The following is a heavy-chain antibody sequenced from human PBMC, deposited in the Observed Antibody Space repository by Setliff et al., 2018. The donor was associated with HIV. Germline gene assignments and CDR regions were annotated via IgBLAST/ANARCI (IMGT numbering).Heavy chain of an antibody. J-gene: IGHJ4*02. CDR3: ARGRRSSGWYVYH. D-gene: IGHD6-19*01. CDR2: IYYTGST. Sequence: SETLSLTCTVSGGSISSYYWSWIRQPPGKRLEWIGYIYYTGSTNYNPSLKSRLTISIDTSKTQFSLKLSSLTAADTAVYYCARGRRSSGWYVYHWGQGTLVTVSS. CDR1: GGSISSYY. V-gene: IGHV4-59*01.